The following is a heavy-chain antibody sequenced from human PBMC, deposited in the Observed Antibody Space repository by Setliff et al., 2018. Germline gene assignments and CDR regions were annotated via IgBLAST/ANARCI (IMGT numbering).Heavy chain of an antibody. CDR1: GFIFSDHY. J-gene: IGHJ4*02. CDR2: IKQDESEK. V-gene: IGHV3-7*01. Sequence: PGGSLRLSCAASGFIFSDHYMDWVRQAPGKGLEWVANIKQDESEKHYVGSVKGRFTISRDNARNSVYLQMNSLRAEDAAVYYCATSDWYAAFDHWGQGTLVTVSS. D-gene: IGHD6-19*01. CDR3: ATSDWYAAFDH.